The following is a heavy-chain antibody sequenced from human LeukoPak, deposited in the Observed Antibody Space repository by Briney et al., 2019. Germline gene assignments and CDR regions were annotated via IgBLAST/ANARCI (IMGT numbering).Heavy chain of an antibody. D-gene: IGHD2-2*01. CDR1: GGSISSGGYS. J-gene: IGHJ3*02. CDR3: ARDYGYCSSTSCPHDAFDI. Sequence: SETLSLTCAVSGGSISSGGYSWSWIRQPPGKGLEWIGYIYHSGSTYYNPSLKSRVTISADRSKNQFSLKLSSVTAADTAVYYCARDYGYCSSTSCPHDAFDIWGQGTMVTVSS. CDR2: IYHSGST. V-gene: IGHV4-30-2*01.